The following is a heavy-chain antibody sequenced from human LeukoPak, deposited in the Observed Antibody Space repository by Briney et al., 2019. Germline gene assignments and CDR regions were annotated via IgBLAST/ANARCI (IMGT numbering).Heavy chain of an antibody. CDR3: ARRAYSDYGGVSVDP. CDR2: IYYSGST. V-gene: IGHV4-34*01. J-gene: IGHJ5*02. CDR1: GGSFSGYY. Sequence: SETLSLTCAVYGGSFSGYYWSWIRQPPGKGLDWIGSIYYSGSTYYNPSLKSRVTISVDTSKNQFSLKLSSVTAADTAVYYCARRAYSDYGGVSVDPWGQGTLVTVSS. D-gene: IGHD4-11*01.